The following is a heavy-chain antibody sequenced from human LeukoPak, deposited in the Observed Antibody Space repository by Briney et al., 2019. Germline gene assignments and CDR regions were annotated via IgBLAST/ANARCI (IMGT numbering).Heavy chain of an antibody. CDR1: GYSFTNYW. CDR3: ARQVDILTGYYYYYGMDV. V-gene: IGHV5-51*01. D-gene: IGHD3-9*01. CDR2: IDPGDSDT. Sequence: GESLKISCKGSGYSFTNYWIGWVRQMPGKGLEWMWIIDPGDSDTRYSPSFQGQVTISADKSISTAYLQWSSLKASDTAMYYCARQVDILTGYYYYYGMDVWGQGTTVTVSS. J-gene: IGHJ6*02.